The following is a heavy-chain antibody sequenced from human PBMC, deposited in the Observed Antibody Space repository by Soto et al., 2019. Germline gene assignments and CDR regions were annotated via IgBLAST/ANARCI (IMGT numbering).Heavy chain of an antibody. D-gene: IGHD3-3*01. Sequence: SETLSLTCTVSGGSISSYYWSWIRQPPGKGLEWIGYIYYSGSTNYNPSLKSRVTISVDTSKNQFSLKLSSVTAADTAVYYCARLLPARSYDFWSGYRGGAFDIWGQGTMVTVSS. V-gene: IGHV4-59*01. J-gene: IGHJ3*02. CDR1: GGSISSYY. CDR2: IYYSGST. CDR3: ARLLPARSYDFWSGYRGGAFDI.